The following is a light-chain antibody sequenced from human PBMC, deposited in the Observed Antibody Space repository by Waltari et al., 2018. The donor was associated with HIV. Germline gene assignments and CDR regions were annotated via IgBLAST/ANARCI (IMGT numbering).Light chain of an antibody. V-gene: IGLV2-14*01. CDR3: RSYTRRSTGAV. CDR1: SSDVGGYNY. J-gene: IGLJ2*01. CDR2: DVS. Sequence: QSALTQPASVSGSPGQSITISCTGTSSDVGGYNYVYWYQQHPGKAPKLMIYDVSNLSSRVSIVFSGSLAGNTASRTIPGLHAEEEAYYNCRSYTRRSTGAVCAGGTKLTVL.